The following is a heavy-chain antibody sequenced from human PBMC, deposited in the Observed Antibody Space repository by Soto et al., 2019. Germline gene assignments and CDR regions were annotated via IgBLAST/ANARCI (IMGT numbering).Heavy chain of an antibody. J-gene: IGHJ4*02. CDR1: GFTFSSYA. D-gene: IGHD5-12*01. CDR2: ISYDGSNK. V-gene: IGHV3-30-3*01. CDR3: ARDQEMATITYFDY. Sequence: GGSLRLSCAASGFTFSSYAMHWVRQAPGKGLEWVAVISYDGSNKYYADSVKGRFTISRDNSKNTLYLQMNSLRAEDTAVYYCARDQEMATITYFDYWGQGTLVTVSS.